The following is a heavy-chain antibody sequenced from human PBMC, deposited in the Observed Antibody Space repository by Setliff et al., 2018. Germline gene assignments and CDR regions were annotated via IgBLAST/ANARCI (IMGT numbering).Heavy chain of an antibody. J-gene: IGHJ5*02. CDR1: GYTFTDYY. CDR3: ATLSKYPYGSGSYMGIRWFDP. Sequence: VKVSCKASGYTFTDYYMHWVQQAPGKGLEWMGRVDPEDGETISAEKFQGRVTITADTSTDTAYVELSSLRSEDTAVYYCATLSKYPYGSGSYMGIRWFDPWGQGTRVTVSS. V-gene: IGHV1-69-2*01. CDR2: VDPEDGET. D-gene: IGHD3-10*01.